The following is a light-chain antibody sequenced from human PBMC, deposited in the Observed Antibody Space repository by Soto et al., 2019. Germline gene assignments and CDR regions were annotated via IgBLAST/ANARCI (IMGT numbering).Light chain of an antibody. CDR2: EVT. Sequence: QSVLTQPASVSGSPGQSITISCTGTSSDVGGYNYVSWYQQHPGKAPKVMIYEVTNRPSGISNRFSGSKSGNTASLTISGLQAEDEADYYCSSYTTTNTDVFGTGTKLTVL. J-gene: IGLJ1*01. CDR1: SSDVGGYNY. CDR3: SSYTTTNTDV. V-gene: IGLV2-14*01.